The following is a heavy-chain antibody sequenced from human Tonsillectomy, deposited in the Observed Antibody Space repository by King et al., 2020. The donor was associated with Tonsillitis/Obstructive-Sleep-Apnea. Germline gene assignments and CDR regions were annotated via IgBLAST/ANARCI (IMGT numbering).Heavy chain of an antibody. V-gene: IGHV4-34*01. D-gene: IGHD6-6*01. J-gene: IGHJ5*02. CDR2: INHSGST. Sequence: VQLQQWGAGLLKPSETLSLTCAVYGGSFSGYYWSWIRQPPGKGLEWIGEINHSGSTNYNPSLKSRVTISVDTSKNQFSLKLSSWTAADTAVYYCARVAARPPRRGNWFDPWGQGTLVTVSS. CDR1: GGSFSGYY. CDR3: ARVAARPPRRGNWFDP.